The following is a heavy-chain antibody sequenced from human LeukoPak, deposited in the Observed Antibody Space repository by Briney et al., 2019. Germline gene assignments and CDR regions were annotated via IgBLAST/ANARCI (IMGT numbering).Heavy chain of an antibody. CDR2: ISSSSSYI. D-gene: IGHD6-19*01. J-gene: IGHJ4*02. CDR3: AKGGSSGRYDY. Sequence: GGSLRLSCAASGFTFSSYSMNWVRQAPGKGLEWVSSISSSSSYIYYADSVKGRFTISRDNSKNSLYLQMNSLRAEDTALYYCAKGGSSGRYDYWGQGTLVTVSP. V-gene: IGHV3-21*04. CDR1: GFTFSSYS.